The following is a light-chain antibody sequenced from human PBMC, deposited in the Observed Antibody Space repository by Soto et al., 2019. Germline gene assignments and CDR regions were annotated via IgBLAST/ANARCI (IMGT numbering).Light chain of an antibody. J-gene: IGKJ4*01. CDR2: DAS. V-gene: IGKV1-13*02. Sequence: AIQLTQSPSSLSASVGDRVTITCRASPGISSALAWYQQKPGQAPKLLIYDASSLESGVPSRFSGSGSGTDFTLTSSSLQPEDFETYYCQQFNSYPLFGGGTKVEIK. CDR1: PGISSA. CDR3: QQFNSYPL.